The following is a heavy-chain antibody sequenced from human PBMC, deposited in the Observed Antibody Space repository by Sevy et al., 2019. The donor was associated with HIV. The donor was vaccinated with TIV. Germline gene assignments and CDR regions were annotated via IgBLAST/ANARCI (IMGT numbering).Heavy chain of an antibody. CDR1: GVTFSSYA. CDR2: ISYDGSNK. D-gene: IGHD4-17*01. Sequence: GGSLRLSCAASGVTFSSYAMHWVRQAPGKGLEWVAVISYDGSNKYYADSVKGRFTISRDNSKKTVYLQMNSLRVEETAVYYCARDQHDYAGNIRTGWFDPWGQGALVTVSS. J-gene: IGHJ5*02. V-gene: IGHV3-30-3*01. CDR3: ARDQHDYAGNIRTGWFDP.